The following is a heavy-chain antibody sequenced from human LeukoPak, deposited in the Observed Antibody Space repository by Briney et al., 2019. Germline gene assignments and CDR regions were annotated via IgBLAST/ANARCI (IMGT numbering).Heavy chain of an antibody. Sequence: GGSLRLSCAASGFTVSSNYMSWVRQAPGKGLEWVSVIYSGDNTYYADSVKGRFTISRDISKNSLYLQMNSLRAEDTAVYYCARDADSSYWGQGTLVTVSS. CDR1: GFTVSSNY. V-gene: IGHV3-66*01. D-gene: IGHD3-22*01. J-gene: IGHJ4*02. CDR3: ARDADSSY. CDR2: IYSGDNT.